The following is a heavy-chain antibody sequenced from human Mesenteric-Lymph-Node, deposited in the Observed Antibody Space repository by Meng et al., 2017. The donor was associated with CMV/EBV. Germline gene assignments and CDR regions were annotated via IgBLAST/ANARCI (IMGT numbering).Heavy chain of an antibody. CDR1: GGTFSSYA. CDR3: ARTTTVTTYFDY. J-gene: IGHJ4*02. Sequence: SVKVSCKASGGTFSSYAISWVRQAPGQGLEWMGGIIPIFGTANYAQKFQGRVTITTDESTSTAYMELSSLRSEDTAVYYCARTTTVTTYFDYWGQGTLVTVSS. D-gene: IGHD4-11*01. CDR2: IIPIFGTA. V-gene: IGHV1-69*05.